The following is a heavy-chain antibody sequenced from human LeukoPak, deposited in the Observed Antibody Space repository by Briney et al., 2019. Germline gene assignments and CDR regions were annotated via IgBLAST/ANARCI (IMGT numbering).Heavy chain of an antibody. J-gene: IGHJ5*02. Sequence: ASVKVSCKASGYTFTSYDINWVRQATGQGLEWMGWMNPNSGNTGYAQKFQGRVTITRNTSISTAYMELSSLRSEDTAVYYCARGPTYYDFLSGELGFAPWGQGTLVTVSS. V-gene: IGHV1-8*01. CDR3: ARGPTYYDFLSGELGFAP. CDR2: MNPNSGNT. CDR1: GYTFTSYD. D-gene: IGHD3-3*01.